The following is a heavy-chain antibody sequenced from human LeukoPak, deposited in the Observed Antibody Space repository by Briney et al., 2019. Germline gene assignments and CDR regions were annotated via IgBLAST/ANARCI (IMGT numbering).Heavy chain of an antibody. CDR3: ARAMRFSDAFDI. CDR2: IYYSGST. D-gene: IGHD2-2*01. V-gene: IGHV4-59*01. CDR1: GGYISSYY. J-gene: IGHJ3*02. Sequence: SETLSLTCTVSGGYISSYYWSWIRQPPGKGLEWIGYIYYSGSTNYNPSLKSRVTISVDTSKNQFSLKLSSVTSADTAVYYCARAMRFSDAFDIWGQGTMVTVSS.